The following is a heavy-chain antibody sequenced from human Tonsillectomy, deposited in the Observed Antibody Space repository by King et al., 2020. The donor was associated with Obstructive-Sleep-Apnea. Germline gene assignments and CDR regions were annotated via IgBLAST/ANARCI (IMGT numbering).Heavy chain of an antibody. D-gene: IGHD3-9*01. Sequence: DVQLVESGGGLVQPGGSVRLSCAASGFTFSTYAMNWVRQAPGKGLEWVSDISNSGFRTYYADSVKGRFTISRDNSKNTLYLQMNSLRAEDTAVFYCAKDICRSGYSPGDGMDVWGQGTTVTVSS. J-gene: IGHJ6*02. CDR3: AKDICRSGYSPGDGMDV. CDR1: GFTFSTYA. CDR2: ISNSGFRT. V-gene: IGHV3-23*04.